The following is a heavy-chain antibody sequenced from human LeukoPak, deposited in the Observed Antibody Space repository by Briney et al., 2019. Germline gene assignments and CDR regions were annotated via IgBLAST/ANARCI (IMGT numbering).Heavy chain of an antibody. CDR1: GYNFTNYW. J-gene: IGHJ4*02. Sequence: GDSLKISLKVSGYNFTNYWIGWVRQMPGKGLEWMAISYPDDSDTKYGQSFKGQVNISGDKSISTAYLQWSSLKASDTAMYYCARSGRLGYCSGGSCFRWDYWGQGTLVTVSS. V-gene: IGHV5-51*01. CDR2: SYPDDSDT. CDR3: ARSGRLGYCSGGSCFRWDY. D-gene: IGHD2-15*01.